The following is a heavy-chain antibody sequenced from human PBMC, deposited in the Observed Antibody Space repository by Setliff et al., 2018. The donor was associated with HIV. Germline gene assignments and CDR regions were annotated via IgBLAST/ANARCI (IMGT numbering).Heavy chain of an antibody. V-gene: IGHV4-39*01. Sequence: KPSETLSLTCTVSGDSINSTSYYWGWIRQPPGKGLEWIGNIYYSGSAYYSPSLKSRVTMSVDTSKNQFSLKLSSVTAADTSVYYCARAYYDFWSGKKRDDYYYYYMDVWGKGTTVTVSS. CDR3: ARAYYDFWSGKKRDDYYYYYMDV. D-gene: IGHD3-3*01. CDR2: IYYSGSA. CDR1: GDSINSTSYY. J-gene: IGHJ6*03.